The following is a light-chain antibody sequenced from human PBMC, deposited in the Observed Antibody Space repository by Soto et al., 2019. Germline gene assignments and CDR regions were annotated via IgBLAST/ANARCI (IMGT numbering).Light chain of an antibody. Sequence: QSVLTQPASVSGSPGQSTTISCTGTSSDVGSYNYVSWYQQHPGKAPNLMIYDVSNRPSGVSNRFSGSKSGNTASLTISGLQSEDEADYYCSSYTSSSTPLFGGGTKLTVL. J-gene: IGLJ2*01. CDR2: DVS. CDR3: SSYTSSSTPL. CDR1: SSDVGSYNY. V-gene: IGLV2-14*01.